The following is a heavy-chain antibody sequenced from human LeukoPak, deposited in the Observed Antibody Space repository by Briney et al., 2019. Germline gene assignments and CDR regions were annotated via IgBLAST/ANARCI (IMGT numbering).Heavy chain of an antibody. CDR2: IRNDGTTK. D-gene: IGHD4-11*01. J-gene: IGHJ4*02. CDR3: AGGTVTTFDY. Sequence: GGSLRLSCAASGFTFSSCGMHRVRQAPGKGLEWVTFIRNDGTTKYYADSVKGRFTISRDNSKNTLYLQMNILRAEDTAVYYCAGGTVTTFDYWGQGTLVTVSS. V-gene: IGHV3-30*02. CDR1: GFTFSSCG.